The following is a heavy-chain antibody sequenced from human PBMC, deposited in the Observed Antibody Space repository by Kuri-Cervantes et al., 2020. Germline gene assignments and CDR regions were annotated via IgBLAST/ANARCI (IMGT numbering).Heavy chain of an antibody. J-gene: IGHJ6*03. Sequence: GGSLRLSCAASGFTFSSYSMNWVRQAPGKGLEWVSYISSSSSTIYYADSVKGRFTISRDNAKNTLYLQMNSLRAEDTAVYYCARGSTIFGVAGYMDVWGKGTTVTVSS. CDR3: ARGSTIFGVAGYMDV. CDR2: ISSSSSTI. CDR1: GFTFSSYS. V-gene: IGHV3-48*01. D-gene: IGHD3-3*01.